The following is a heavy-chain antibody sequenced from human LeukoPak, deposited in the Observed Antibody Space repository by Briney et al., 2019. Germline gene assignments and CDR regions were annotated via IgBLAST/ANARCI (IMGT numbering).Heavy chain of an antibody. CDR2: INQDGSEE. Sequence: GGSLRLSCAASGFIFSTYWMSWVRQAPGKGLEWVANINQDGSEEFYVDSAKGRFTISRDNAKKSLYLQMNSLRAEDTAVYYCASGQQLGYWGQGTLVTVSS. CDR1: GFIFSTYW. D-gene: IGHD6-13*01. V-gene: IGHV3-7*03. J-gene: IGHJ4*02. CDR3: ASGQQLGY.